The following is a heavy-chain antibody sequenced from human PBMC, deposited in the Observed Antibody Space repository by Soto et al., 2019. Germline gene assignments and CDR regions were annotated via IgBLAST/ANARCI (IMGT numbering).Heavy chain of an antibody. CDR2: LYDVDGS. CDR1: GLTVSGKKY. D-gene: IGHD1-1*01. Sequence: DVQLVESGGGLIQPGESLRLSCAAFGLTVSGKKYVAWVRQAPGKGLEWVSALYDVDGSFYADSVKGRFTTSSDSSKTTVYIQMNGLRPDDTAVYSCASWHEREHAYDVWGQGTTVTVSS. V-gene: IGHV3-53*01. J-gene: IGHJ3*01. CDR3: ASWHEREHAYDV.